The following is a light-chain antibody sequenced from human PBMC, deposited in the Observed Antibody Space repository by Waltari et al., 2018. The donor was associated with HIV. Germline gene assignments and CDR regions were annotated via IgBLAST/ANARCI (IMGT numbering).Light chain of an antibody. CDR2: DNN. J-gene: IGLJ3*02. Sequence: QSVLTPPPSVSAAPGQKVTISCSGRSSNIGNNYVPWYQQLPGTAPKLLIYDNNKRPSGIPVRFSGSKSGTSATLGITGLQTGDEADYYGGTWDSSLSVWVFGGGTKLTVL. CDR3: GTWDSSLSVWV. V-gene: IGLV1-51*01. CDR1: SSNIGNNY.